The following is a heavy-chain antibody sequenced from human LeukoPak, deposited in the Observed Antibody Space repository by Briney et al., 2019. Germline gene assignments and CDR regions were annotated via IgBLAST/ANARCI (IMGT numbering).Heavy chain of an antibody. CDR3: ARDGSGSYYSPSLVDY. J-gene: IGHJ4*02. V-gene: IGHV1-18*01. Sequence: GASVKVSCKASGYTFTSYGISWVRQAPGQGLEWMGWISAYNGNTNYAQKLQGRVTMTTDTSTSTAYMELRSLRSDDTAVYYCARDGSGSYYSPSLVDYWGQGTLVTVPS. D-gene: IGHD3-10*01. CDR2: ISAYNGNT. CDR1: GYTFTSYG.